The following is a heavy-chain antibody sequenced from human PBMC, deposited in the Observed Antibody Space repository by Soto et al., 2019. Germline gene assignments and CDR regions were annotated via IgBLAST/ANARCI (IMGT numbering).Heavy chain of an antibody. CDR3: ETRRISRGMDV. CDR1: GGTISSDY. J-gene: IGHJ6*02. V-gene: IGHV4-59*12. CDR2: IYSRLTT. Sequence: SETLSLTCSVSGGTISSDYWSWIRQPPGKGLEWIGYIYSRLTTSYNTSLNSRATILVDTSKNQFSLRLTSVTAKDTAVYYCETRRISRGMDVWGQGTTVTVSS.